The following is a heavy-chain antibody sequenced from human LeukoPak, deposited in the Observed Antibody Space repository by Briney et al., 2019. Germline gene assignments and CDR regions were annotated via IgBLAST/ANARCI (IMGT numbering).Heavy chain of an antibody. Sequence: GGSLRLSCAASAFTFSNYGMHWVRQAPGKGLEWVAFIPYDGSNKYYVASVKGRFTISRDNANNLLYLQMNSLRGEDTAVYYCTRDRSRAEDDWGQGTLVTVSS. CDR1: AFTFSNYG. D-gene: IGHD1-14*01. V-gene: IGHV3-30*02. CDR3: TRDRSRAEDD. CDR2: IPYDGSNK. J-gene: IGHJ4*02.